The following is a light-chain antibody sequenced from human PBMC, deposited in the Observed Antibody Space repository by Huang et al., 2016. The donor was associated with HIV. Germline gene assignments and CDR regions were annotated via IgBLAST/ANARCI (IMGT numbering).Light chain of an antibody. CDR2: WAS. V-gene: IGKV3-20*01. J-gene: IGKJ2*01. CDR3: QQLRA. CDR1: QIISSSY. Sequence: EVVLTQSPGTLSLSPGERATLSCRASQIISSSYLAWYRQKPGRAPRLRISWASSRAAGIPDRFSGSGSGTDFTLTISRLEPEDFAVYYCQQLRAFGQGTKLEIK.